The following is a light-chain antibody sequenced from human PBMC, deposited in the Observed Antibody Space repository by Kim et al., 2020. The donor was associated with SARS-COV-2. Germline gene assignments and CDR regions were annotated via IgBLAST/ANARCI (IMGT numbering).Light chain of an antibody. J-gene: IGKJ1*01. CDR2: KAS. CDR1: QRISSW. V-gene: IGKV1-5*03. CDR3: QKYNTSSSWT. Sequence: DILMTPSPSTLSASVGDRVTISCRASQRISSWFAWYQQKAGKAPKLLIYKASTLESGVPSRFSGSGTGTEFTLTISSLQPDDFATYYCQKYNTSSSWTVGQGANVDIK.